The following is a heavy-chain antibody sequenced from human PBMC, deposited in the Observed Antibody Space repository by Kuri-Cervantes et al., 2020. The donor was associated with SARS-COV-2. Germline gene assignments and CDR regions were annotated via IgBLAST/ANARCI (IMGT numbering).Heavy chain of an antibody. CDR3: ARDAAADNLSDY. J-gene: IGHJ4*02. Sequence: SVKVSCKASGGTFSSYAISWVRQAPGQGLEWMGRIIPIFGIANYAQKFQGRVTITADKSTSTAYMELSSLRSEDTAVYYCARDAAADNLSDYWGQGTRGTVSS. CDR2: IIPIFGIA. D-gene: IGHD6-13*01. V-gene: IGHV1-69*04. CDR1: GGTFSSYA.